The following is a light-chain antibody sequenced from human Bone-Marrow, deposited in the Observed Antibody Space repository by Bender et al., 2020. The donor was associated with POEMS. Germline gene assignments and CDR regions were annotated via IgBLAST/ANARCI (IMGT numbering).Light chain of an antibody. CDR1: SSNIGTNP. V-gene: IGLV1-44*01. CDR3: TAWEDGLNGWV. Sequence: QSVLTQPPSASGTPGQRVTISCSGSSSNIGTNPVNWYQQLPGTAPKLLIYINNQRPSGVPDRFSGSKSGTSATLAISGLQSEDEANYYCTAWEDGLNGWVFCAGAKLTLL. J-gene: IGLJ3*02. CDR2: INN.